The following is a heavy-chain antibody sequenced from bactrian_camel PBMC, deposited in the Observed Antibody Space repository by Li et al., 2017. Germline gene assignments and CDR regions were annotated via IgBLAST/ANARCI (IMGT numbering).Heavy chain of an antibody. CDR3: AARSIYAGRTCSPRGPFDY. CDR1: TDTYDKYC. CDR2: INQFGTEA. D-gene: IGHD1*01. J-gene: IGHJ4*01. V-gene: IGHV3S6*01. Sequence: HVQLVESGGGSVEPGGSLTLSCADSTDTYDKYCVTWFRQAPGKVREGVAGINQFGTEAYYTSSVEGRFTVSRHNANNTLGLQMNILKPEDTAIYYCAARSIYAGRTCSPRGPFDYWGQGTQVTVS.